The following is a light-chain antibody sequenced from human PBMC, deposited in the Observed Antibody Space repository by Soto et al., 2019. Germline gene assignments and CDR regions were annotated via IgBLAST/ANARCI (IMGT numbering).Light chain of an antibody. Sequence: EIVFTQSPATLSLSPGERSTLSFRASQIVSSYLAWYQQKPVQAPRLLIYDASNRATGIPARFSGGGSGTDFTLTISSLEPEDFAVYYCQQRSNWPLLTFGGGTKVDIK. CDR1: QIVSSY. V-gene: IGKV3-11*01. J-gene: IGKJ4*01. CDR3: QQRSNWPLLT. CDR2: DAS.